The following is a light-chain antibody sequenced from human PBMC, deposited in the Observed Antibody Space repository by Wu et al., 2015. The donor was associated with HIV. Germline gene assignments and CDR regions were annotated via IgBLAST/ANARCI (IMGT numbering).Light chain of an antibody. CDR3: QQYSNSPPT. CDR1: QTVSSSY. V-gene: IGKV3-20*01. Sequence: EIVLTQSPGTLSLSPGERATLSCRASQTVSSSYLAWYQQKPGQAPRLLIYGASSRATGIPDRFSGSGSGTDFTLTISRLEPEDFAVHYCQQYSNSPPTFGQGTKVEIK. CDR2: GAS. J-gene: IGKJ1*01.